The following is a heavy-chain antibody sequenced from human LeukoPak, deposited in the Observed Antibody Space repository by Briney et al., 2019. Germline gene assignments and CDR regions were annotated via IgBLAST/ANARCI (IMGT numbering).Heavy chain of an antibody. Sequence: GSLRLSCAASGFTFSSYGMHWVRQAPGKGLEWAAVISYDGSNKYYADSVKGRFTISRDNSKNTLYLQMNSLRAEDTAVYYCAKVGYCSSTSCHYYYYYGMDVWGQGTTVTVSS. J-gene: IGHJ6*02. CDR3: AKVGYCSSTSCHYYYYYGMDV. D-gene: IGHD2-2*03. CDR2: ISYDGSNK. CDR1: GFTFSSYG. V-gene: IGHV3-30*18.